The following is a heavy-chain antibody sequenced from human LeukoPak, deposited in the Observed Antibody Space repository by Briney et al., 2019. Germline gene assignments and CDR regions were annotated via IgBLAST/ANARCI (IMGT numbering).Heavy chain of an antibody. CDR1: GFTFSSYT. J-gene: IGHJ4*02. D-gene: IGHD5-18*01. V-gene: IGHV3-21*01. CDR2: VSSRSTYI. CDR3: ARGIQPWYTDY. Sequence: PGGSLRLSCAASGFTFSSYTMNWVHQAPGKGLEWVSSVSSRSTYIYYADSVKGRFTISRDNVKNSMYLQMNSLRAEDTAVYYCARGIQPWYTDYWGQGTLVTVSS.